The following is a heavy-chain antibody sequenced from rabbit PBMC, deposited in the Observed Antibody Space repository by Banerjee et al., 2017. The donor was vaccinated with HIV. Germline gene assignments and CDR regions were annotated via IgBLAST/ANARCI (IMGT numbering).Heavy chain of an antibody. CDR1: GFSFSSSYD. D-gene: IGHD8-1*01. J-gene: IGHJ4*01. CDR3: ARDDHDSNYWGFYFNL. CDR2: IYGGSGST. Sequence: QSLEESGGDLVKPGASLTLTCTASGFSFSSSYDMCWVRQAPGKGLEWLACIYGGSGSTYYASWAKGRFTISKTSSTTVTLQMTSLTAADTATYFCARDDHDSNYWGFYFNLWGPGTLVTVS. V-gene: IGHV1S40*01.